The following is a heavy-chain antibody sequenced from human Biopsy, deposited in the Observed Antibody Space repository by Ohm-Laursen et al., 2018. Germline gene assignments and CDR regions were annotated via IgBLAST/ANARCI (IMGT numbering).Heavy chain of an antibody. CDR3: ARAKLEPVYYYYGMDV. J-gene: IGHJ6*02. CDR2: INTENGNT. CDR1: GYTLTDIS. Sequence: ASVKVSCKVSGYTLTDISMHWVRQAPGQGLEWMGWINTENGNTIYAQNLQGRVTMTADTSTSTAYMEVTSLRSDDTAVYYCARAKLEPVYYYYGMDVWGQGTTVTVSS. D-gene: IGHD1-1*01. V-gene: IGHV1-18*01.